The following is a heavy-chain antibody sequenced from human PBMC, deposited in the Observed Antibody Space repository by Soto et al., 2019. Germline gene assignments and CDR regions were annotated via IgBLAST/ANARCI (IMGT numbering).Heavy chain of an antibody. J-gene: IGHJ4*02. CDR3: ARDRVYYDSSGYLRMGFDY. V-gene: IGHV1-69*13. Sequence: SVKVSCKASGGTFSSYAISWVRQAPGQGLEWMGGIIPIFGTANYAQKFQGRVTITADESTSTAYMELSSLRSEDTAVYYCARDRVYYDSSGYLRMGFDYWGQGTLVTVS. D-gene: IGHD3-22*01. CDR1: GGTFSSYA. CDR2: IIPIFGTA.